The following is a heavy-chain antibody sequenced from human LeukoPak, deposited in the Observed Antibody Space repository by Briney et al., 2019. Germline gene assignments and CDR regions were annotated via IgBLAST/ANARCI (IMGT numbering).Heavy chain of an antibody. Sequence: GGSLRLSCAASGFTFSTYAMSWVRQAPGKGLEWVSAISGSGGSTFNADSVKGRFTISRDNSKNTLFLQMNSLRAEGTAMYYCAKDHPSGYYFDYWGQGTLVTVSS. D-gene: IGHD1-14*01. J-gene: IGHJ4*02. V-gene: IGHV3-23*01. CDR2: ISGSGGST. CDR3: AKDHPSGYYFDY. CDR1: GFTFSTYA.